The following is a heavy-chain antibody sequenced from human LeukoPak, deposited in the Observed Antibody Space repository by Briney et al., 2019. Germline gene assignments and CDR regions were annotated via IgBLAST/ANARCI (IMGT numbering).Heavy chain of an antibody. V-gene: IGHV3-7*01. D-gene: IGHD6-19*01. Sequence: GGSLRLSCAASGFTFSNYWMSWVRQAPGKGLEWVANIKQDGSEKYYVDSVKGRFTISRDNAKNSLYLQMNSLRAEDTAVYYCASGYSSGPVYWGQGNLVTVSS. CDR3: ASGYSSGPVY. CDR1: GFTFSNYW. CDR2: IKQDGSEK. J-gene: IGHJ4*02.